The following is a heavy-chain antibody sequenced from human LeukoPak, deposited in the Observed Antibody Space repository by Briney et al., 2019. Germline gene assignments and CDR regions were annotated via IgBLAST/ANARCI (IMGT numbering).Heavy chain of an antibody. CDR2: ISSSGSTI. CDR3: ARRTYYYDSSGYYFYFDY. V-gene: IGHV3-11*01. CDR1: GFTFSDYY. Sequence: GGSLRLSCAASGFTFSDYYMSWIRQAPGKGLEWVSYISSSGSTIYYADSVKGRFTISRDNAKNSLYLQMNSLRAEDTAVYYCARRTYYYDSSGYYFYFDYWGQGTLVTVSS. J-gene: IGHJ4*02. D-gene: IGHD3-22*01.